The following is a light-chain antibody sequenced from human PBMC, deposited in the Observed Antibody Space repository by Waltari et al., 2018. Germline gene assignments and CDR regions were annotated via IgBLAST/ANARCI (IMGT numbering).Light chain of an antibody. CDR3: VAWDDSLSGLWV. V-gene: IGLV1-47*01. J-gene: IGLJ3*02. CDR2: RSV. Sequence: QSVLTQSPSASGTPGQRVTISCSGSSSNIGSNYVYWYQQLPGTAPKLLIYRSVQRPSGVPARFSGSKAGTSASLAISGLRSEDEGDYYCVAWDDSLSGLWVFGGGTKLTVL. CDR1: SSNIGSNY.